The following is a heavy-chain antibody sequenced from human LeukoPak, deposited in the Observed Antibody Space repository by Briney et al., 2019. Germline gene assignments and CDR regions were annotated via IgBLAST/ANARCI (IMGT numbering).Heavy chain of an antibody. CDR2: IIPIFGTA. CDR1: GGTFSSYA. CDR3: ARGGWHGRWLQTVAEYMDV. D-gene: IGHD5-24*01. V-gene: IGHV1-69*05. J-gene: IGHJ6*03. Sequence: SVKVSCKASGGTFSSYAISWVRQAPGQGLEWMGGIIPIFGTANYAQKFQGRVTITTDESTSTAYMELSSLRSEDTAVYYCARGGWHGRWLQTVAEYMDVWGKGTTVTVSS.